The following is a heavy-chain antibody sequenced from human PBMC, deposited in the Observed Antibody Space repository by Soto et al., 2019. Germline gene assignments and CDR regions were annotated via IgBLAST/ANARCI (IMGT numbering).Heavy chain of an antibody. D-gene: IGHD3-9*01. CDR1: GFSLTTGGVG. Sequence: QITLKESGPTLVRPTQTLTLTCTFSGFSLTTGGVGVGWIRQPPGKALEWLALIYWNDDKRYSPSLRSRLSITKDTSRNQVVLTMTNMDPVDTATYYCGRRSDSLTGYYQNNWYFDLWGRGTLFTVSS. J-gene: IGHJ2*01. CDR2: IYWNDDK. V-gene: IGHV2-5*01. CDR3: GRRSDSLTGYYQNNWYFDL.